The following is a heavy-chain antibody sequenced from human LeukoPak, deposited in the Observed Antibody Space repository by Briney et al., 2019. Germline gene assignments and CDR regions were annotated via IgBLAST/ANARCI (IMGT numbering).Heavy chain of an antibody. Sequence: SETLSLTCTVSGGSISSGSYYWSWIRQPAGKGLEWIGRIYTSGSTNYNPSLKSRVTMSVDTSKNQFSLKLSSVTAADTAVYYCAGDYGGNSLAFDIWGQGTMVTVSS. D-gene: IGHD4-23*01. CDR2: IYTSGST. CDR3: AGDYGGNSLAFDI. V-gene: IGHV4-61*02. CDR1: GGSISSGSYY. J-gene: IGHJ3*02.